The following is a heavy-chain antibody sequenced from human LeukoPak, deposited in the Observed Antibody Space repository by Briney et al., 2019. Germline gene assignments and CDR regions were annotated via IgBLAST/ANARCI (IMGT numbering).Heavy chain of an antibody. CDR3: ARYITMVRGVILGWWFDP. CDR2: IYYSGST. Sequence: PSETLSLTCTVSGGSISSYYWSWIRQPPGKGLEWIGYIYYSGSTNYNPSLKSRVTISVDTSKNQFSLKLSSVTAADTAVYYCARYITMVRGVILGWWFDPWGQGTLVTVSS. V-gene: IGHV4-59*01. J-gene: IGHJ5*02. CDR1: GGSISSYY. D-gene: IGHD3-10*01.